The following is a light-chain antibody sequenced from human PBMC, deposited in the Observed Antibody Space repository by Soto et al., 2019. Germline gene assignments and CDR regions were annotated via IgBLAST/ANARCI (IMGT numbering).Light chain of an antibody. CDR3: QQYYSYPST. V-gene: IGKV1-8*01. CDR2: AAS. CDR1: QGIISY. Sequence: AIRMTQSPASFAAATGDRVTITFRASQGIISYLVWYQKKPGKEPKLLIYAASTLQSGVPSRFSGSGYGTDLTLTISCLQSEDFATYYCQQYYSYPSTFGQGTRLEIK. J-gene: IGKJ5*01.